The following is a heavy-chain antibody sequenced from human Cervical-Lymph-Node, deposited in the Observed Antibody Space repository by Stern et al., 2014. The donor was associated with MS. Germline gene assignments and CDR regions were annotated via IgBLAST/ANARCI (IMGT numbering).Heavy chain of an antibody. V-gene: IGHV3-33*01. CDR2: ILYDGSNK. J-gene: IGHJ6*02. CDR1: GFTFYNYG. CDR3: ARDLRAKYYYYYGLDV. Sequence: VQLVESGVGVVLLGRSLRLSCAASGFTFYNYGMYSVRQAPGQGLEGVAVILYDGSNKYYADSVKGRFTVSRDNSKNTLYLQMNSLRAEDTALYYCARDLRAKYYYYYGLDVWGQGTTVTVSS.